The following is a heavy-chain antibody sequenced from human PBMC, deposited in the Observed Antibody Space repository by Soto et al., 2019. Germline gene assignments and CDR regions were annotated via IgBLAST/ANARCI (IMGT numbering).Heavy chain of an antibody. CDR2: ISYDGSNK. Sequence: HPXASLGLSCAASGFTFSIYGMHWVRQAPGKGLEWVAVISYDGSNKYYADSVKGRFTISRDNSKNTLYLQMNSLRAEDTAVYYCARTDAFDISGQGTMVTVSS. V-gene: IGHV3-30*03. CDR1: GFTFSIYG. J-gene: IGHJ3*02. CDR3: ARTDAFDI.